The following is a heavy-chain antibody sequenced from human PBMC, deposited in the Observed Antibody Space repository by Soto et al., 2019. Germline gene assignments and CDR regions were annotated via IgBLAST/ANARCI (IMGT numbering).Heavy chain of an antibody. D-gene: IGHD3-3*01. V-gene: IGHV3-30*18. CDR3: AKDWDYDFWGGPTGLDY. Sequence: GGSLRLSCAASGFTFSSYGMHWVRQAPGKGLEWVAVISYDGSNKYYADSVKGRFTISRDNSKNTLYLQMNSLRAEDTAVYYCAKDWDYDFWGGPTGLDYWGQGTLVTVSS. CDR1: GFTFSSYG. CDR2: ISYDGSNK. J-gene: IGHJ4*02.